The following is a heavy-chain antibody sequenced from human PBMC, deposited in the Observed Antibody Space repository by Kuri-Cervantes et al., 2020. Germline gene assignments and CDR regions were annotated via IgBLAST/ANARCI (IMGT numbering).Heavy chain of an antibody. V-gene: IGHV1-18*01. CDR3: ARERGKEYRDY. J-gene: IGHJ4*02. D-gene: IGHD6-6*01. Sequence: ASVKVSCKASGGTFSSYTISWVRQAPGQGLEWMGWINPNSGGTNYAQKFQGRVTMTTDTSTSTAYMELRSLRSDDTAVYYCARERGKEYRDYWGQGTLVT. CDR1: GGTFSSYT. CDR2: INPNSGGT.